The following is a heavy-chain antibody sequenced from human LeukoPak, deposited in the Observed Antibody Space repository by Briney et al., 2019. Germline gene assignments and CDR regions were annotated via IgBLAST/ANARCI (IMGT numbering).Heavy chain of an antibody. Sequence: PSETLSLTCTVSGFSISNYYWNWVRQPPGKGLEWVGYIHTSGGTNYSHFLKSRVIISVDTSKSQFSLNLSSVTAADTAAYYCARLGDYVFKDWGQGTLVTVSS. CDR3: ARLGDYVFKD. D-gene: IGHD4-17*01. J-gene: IGHJ4*02. CDR1: GFSISNYY. CDR2: IHTSGGT. V-gene: IGHV4-4*09.